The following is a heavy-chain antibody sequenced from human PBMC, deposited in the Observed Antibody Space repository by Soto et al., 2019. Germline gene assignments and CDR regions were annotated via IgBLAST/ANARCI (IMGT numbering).Heavy chain of an antibody. D-gene: IGHD3-3*01. CDR3: ARTDFWSGYSSAYGMDV. J-gene: IGHJ6*02. V-gene: IGHV3-9*01. Sequence: AGGSLRLSCAASGFTFDDYAMHWVRQAPGKGLEWVSGISWNSGSIGYADSVKGRFTISRDNAKNSLYLQMNSLRAEDTALYYCARTDFWSGYSSAYGMDVWGQGTTVTVSS. CDR1: GFTFDDYA. CDR2: ISWNSGSI.